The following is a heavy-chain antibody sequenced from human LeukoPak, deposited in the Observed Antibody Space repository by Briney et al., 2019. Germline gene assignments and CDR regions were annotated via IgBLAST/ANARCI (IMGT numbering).Heavy chain of an antibody. J-gene: IGHJ6*02. V-gene: IGHV1-24*01. CDR2: FDPEDGET. CDR3: ATDLGSGVVPRHYYYYGMDV. D-gene: IGHD6-19*01. CDR1: GYTPTELS. Sequence: ASVKVSCKVSGYTPTELSMHWVRQAPGKGLEWMGGFDPEDGETIYAQKFQGRVTMTEDTSTGTAYMELSSLRSEDTAVYYCATDLGSGVVPRHYYYYGMDVWGQGTTVTVSS.